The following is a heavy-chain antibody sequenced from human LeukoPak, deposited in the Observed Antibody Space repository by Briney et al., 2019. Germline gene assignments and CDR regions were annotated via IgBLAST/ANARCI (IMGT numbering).Heavy chain of an antibody. D-gene: IGHD2-21*02. CDR1: GGSISSYY. CDR2: IYYSGST. V-gene: IGHV4-59*01. Sequence: SETLSLTCTVSGGSISSYYWSWIRQPPGKGLEWIGYIYYSGSTNYNPSLKSRVTISVDTSKNQFSLKLSSVTAADTAVYYCARADCGGDCYNYYYYGMDVWGQGTTATVSS. J-gene: IGHJ6*02. CDR3: ARADCGGDCYNYYYYGMDV.